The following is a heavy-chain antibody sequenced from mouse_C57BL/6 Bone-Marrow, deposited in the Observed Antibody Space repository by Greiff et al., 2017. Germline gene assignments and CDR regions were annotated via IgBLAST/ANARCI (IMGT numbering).Heavy chain of an antibody. CDR2: ISDGGSYT. J-gene: IGHJ2*01. Sequence: EVHLVESGGGLVKPGGSLKLSCAASGFTFSSYAMSWVRQTPEKRLEWVATISDGGSYTYYPDNVKGRFTTARDNTKNYLYLQMSHLKAEDTAMYYCAREGTGDYWGQGTTLTVSS. V-gene: IGHV5-4*01. D-gene: IGHD3-3*01. CDR3: AREGTGDY. CDR1: GFTFSSYA.